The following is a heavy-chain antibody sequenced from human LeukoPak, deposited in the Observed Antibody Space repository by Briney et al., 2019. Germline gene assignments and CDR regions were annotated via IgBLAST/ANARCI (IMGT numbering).Heavy chain of an antibody. D-gene: IGHD1-26*01. J-gene: IGHJ4*02. V-gene: IGHV3-21*06. CDR2: ISSSSSYI. Sequence: PGGSLRLSCAASGFTFSSYSMNWVRQAPGKGLEWVSSISSSSSYIYYADSVKGRFTISRDNAKNSLYLQMNSLRAEDTAVYYCAKYLGPSYSEYDWRGIFDYWGQGTLVTVSS. CDR1: GFTFSSYS. CDR3: AKYLGPSYSEYDWRGIFDY.